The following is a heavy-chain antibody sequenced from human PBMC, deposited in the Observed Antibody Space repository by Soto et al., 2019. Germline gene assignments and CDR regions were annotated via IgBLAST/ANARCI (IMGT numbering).Heavy chain of an antibody. J-gene: IGHJ5*02. D-gene: IGHD3-22*01. V-gene: IGHV1-2*02. CDR1: GYTFTGYY. Sequence: ASVKVSCKASGYTFTGYYMHWVRQAPGQGLEWMGWINPNSGGTNYAQKFQGRVTMTRDTSISTAYTELSRLRSDDTAVYYCARDRVYYYDSSGYQRRNNWFDPWGQGTLVTVSS. CDR2: INPNSGGT. CDR3: ARDRVYYYDSSGYQRRNNWFDP.